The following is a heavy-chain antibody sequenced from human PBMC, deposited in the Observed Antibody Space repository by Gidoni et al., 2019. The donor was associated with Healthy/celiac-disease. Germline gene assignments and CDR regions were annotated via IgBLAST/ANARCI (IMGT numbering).Heavy chain of an antibody. D-gene: IGHD3-3*01. V-gene: IGHV4-34*01. CDR3: ARGGRKFGFWSGQGAFDI. CDR1: GGSFSGYY. J-gene: IGHJ3*02. Sequence: QVQLQRWGAGLLTPSETLSLTGSVYGGSFSGYYGSWIRQPPGKGLEWIGEINHSGSTNYTPSLKSRVTISVDTSKNQFSLKLSSVTAADTAVYYCARGGRKFGFWSGQGAFDIWGQGTMVTVSS. CDR2: INHSGST.